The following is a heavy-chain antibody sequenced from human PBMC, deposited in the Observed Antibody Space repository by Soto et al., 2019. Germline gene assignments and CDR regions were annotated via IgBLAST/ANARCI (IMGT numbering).Heavy chain of an antibody. CDR3: ARGGIAGHWFDP. D-gene: IGHD2-15*01. Sequence: PSETLSLTCTVSGGSISSDYWSWIRQPPGKGLEWIAYMYSGGNTNYNPSLKSRVTISLDTSKNQLSLKLSSVTAADTAVYYCARGGIAGHWFDPWGQGILVTV. CDR2: MYSGGNT. V-gene: IGHV4-59*08. CDR1: GGSISSDY. J-gene: IGHJ5*02.